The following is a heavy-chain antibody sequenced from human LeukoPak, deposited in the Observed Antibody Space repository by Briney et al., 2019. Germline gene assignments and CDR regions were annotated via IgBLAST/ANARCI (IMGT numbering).Heavy chain of an antibody. CDR2: INHSGST. CDR1: GGSFSGYY. J-gene: IGHJ5*02. V-gene: IGHV4-34*01. Sequence: SETLSLTCAVYGGSFSGYYWSWIRQPPGKGLEWIGEINHSGSTNYNPSLKSRVTISVDTSKNQFSLKLSSVTAADTAVYYCARVVEGRGIYYYGSGSYFDWFDPWGQGTLVTVSS. D-gene: IGHD3-10*01. CDR3: ARVVEGRGIYYYGSGSYFDWFDP.